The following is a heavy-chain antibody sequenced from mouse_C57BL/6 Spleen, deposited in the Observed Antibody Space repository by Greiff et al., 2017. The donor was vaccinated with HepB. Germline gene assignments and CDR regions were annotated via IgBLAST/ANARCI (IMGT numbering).Heavy chain of an antibody. Sequence: VQLQQSGAELVKPGASVKLSCKASGYTFTSYWMHWVKQRPGQGLEWIGMIHPNSGSTNYNEKFKSKATLTVDKSSSTAYMQLSSLTSEDSAVYYCARITTVVDTKAMDYWGQGTSVTVSS. D-gene: IGHD1-1*01. V-gene: IGHV1-64*01. J-gene: IGHJ4*01. CDR1: GYTFTSYW. CDR2: IHPNSGST. CDR3: ARITTVVDTKAMDY.